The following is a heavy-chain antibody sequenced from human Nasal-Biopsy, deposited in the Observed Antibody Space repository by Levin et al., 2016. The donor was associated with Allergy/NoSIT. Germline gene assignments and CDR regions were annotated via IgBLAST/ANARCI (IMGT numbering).Heavy chain of an antibody. CDR3: ATVKEGDYYGMDV. Sequence: GGSLRLSCEASGFSFIYAWMSWVRQAPGKGLEWVGRIESKSGGGTTDYAAPVKGRFSISRDDSKNTLYLQMNSLKIEDTAVYYCATVKEGDYYGMDVWGQGTTVTVSS. CDR2: IESKSGGGTT. V-gene: IGHV3-15*04. D-gene: IGHD3-16*01. CDR1: GFSFIYAW. J-gene: IGHJ6*02.